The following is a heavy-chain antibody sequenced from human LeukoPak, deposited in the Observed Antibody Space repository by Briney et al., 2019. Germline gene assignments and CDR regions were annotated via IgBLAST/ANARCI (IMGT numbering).Heavy chain of an antibody. CDR3: AKDWSWQPVAL. Sequence: QAGGSLRLSCADSGFTFSSYWMHWVRQAPGKGLVWVSRINTDGSSTSYADSVKGRFTISRDNSKNTLYLQMNSLRAEDTAVYYCAKDWSWQPVALWGQGTLVTVSS. V-gene: IGHV3-74*01. CDR2: INTDGSST. D-gene: IGHD3-3*01. J-gene: IGHJ5*02. CDR1: GFTFSSYW.